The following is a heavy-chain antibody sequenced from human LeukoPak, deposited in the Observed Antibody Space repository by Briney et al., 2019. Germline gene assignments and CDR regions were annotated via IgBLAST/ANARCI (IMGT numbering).Heavy chain of an antibody. CDR1: GYTFTNYA. CDR3: VRSTPTNVFAFDI. J-gene: IGHJ3*02. CDR2: ITTNTGNP. D-gene: IGHD5-24*01. Sequence: ASVKVSCKASGYTFTNYAMNWVRQAPGQGLEWMGWITTNTGNPTYAQGFTGRFVFSLDTSVSTAYLQISSLKAEDTAVYYCVRSTPTNVFAFDIWGQGTMVTVSS. V-gene: IGHV7-4-1*02.